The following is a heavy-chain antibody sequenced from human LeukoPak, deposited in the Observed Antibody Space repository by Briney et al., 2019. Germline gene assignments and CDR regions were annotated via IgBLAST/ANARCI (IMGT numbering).Heavy chain of an antibody. J-gene: IGHJ4*02. CDR3: ASWVYDILTGYYY. CDR1: GFTFDDYA. CDR2: ISWNSGSI. D-gene: IGHD3-9*01. V-gene: IGHV3-9*01. Sequence: GGSLRLSCAASGFTFDDYAMHWVRQAPGKGLEWVSGISWNSGSIGYADSVKGRFTISRDNAKNSLYLQMNSLRAEHTAVYYCASWVYDILTGYYYWGQGTLVTVSS.